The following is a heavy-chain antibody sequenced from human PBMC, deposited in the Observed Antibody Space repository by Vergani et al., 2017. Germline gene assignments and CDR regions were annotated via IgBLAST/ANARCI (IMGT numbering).Heavy chain of an antibody. CDR3: ARGAYYDFWSGYSPLDY. D-gene: IGHD3-3*01. V-gene: IGHV3-30-3*01. J-gene: IGHJ4*02. CDR1: GFTFSSYA. Sequence: QVQLVESGGGLVKPGGSLRLSCAASGFTFSSYAMHWVRQAPGKGLEWVAVISYDGSNKYYADSVKGRFTISRDNSKNTLYLQMNSLRAEDTAVYYCARGAYYDFWSGYSPLDYWGQGTLVTVSS. CDR2: ISYDGSNK.